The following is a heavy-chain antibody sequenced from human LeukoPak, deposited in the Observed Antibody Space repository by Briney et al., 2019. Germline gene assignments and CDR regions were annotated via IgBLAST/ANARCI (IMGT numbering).Heavy chain of an antibody. V-gene: IGHV3-21*01. Sequence: GGCLRLSCAASGFTFSSYSMNWVRQAPGKGLEWVSSISSSSSYIYYADSVKGRFTISRDNAKNSLYLQMNSLRAEDTAVYYCARVSREDIVVVTATLYYFDYWGQGTLVTVSS. CDR1: GFTFSSYS. D-gene: IGHD2-21*02. CDR3: ARVSREDIVVVTATLYYFDY. CDR2: ISSSSSYI. J-gene: IGHJ4*02.